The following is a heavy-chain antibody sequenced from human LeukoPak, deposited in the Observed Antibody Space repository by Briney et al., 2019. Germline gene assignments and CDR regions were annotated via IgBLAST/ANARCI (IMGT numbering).Heavy chain of an antibody. CDR3: AREVLRFLEWYPSYMDV. Sequence: GGSLRLSCADSGFTVSTNHMSWVRQTPGKGLEWVSTIYSGGSIYYADSVKGRFTISRDNSKNTLYLQMNSLRVEDTAVYYCAREVLRFLEWYPSYMDVWGKGTTVTVSS. J-gene: IGHJ6*03. CDR2: IYSGGSI. D-gene: IGHD3-3*01. V-gene: IGHV3-53*01. CDR1: GFTVSTNH.